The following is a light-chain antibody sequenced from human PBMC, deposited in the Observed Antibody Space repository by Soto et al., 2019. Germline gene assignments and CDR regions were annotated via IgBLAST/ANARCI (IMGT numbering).Light chain of an antibody. CDR2: LGS. J-gene: IGKJ5*01. CDR1: QILLHSNGYNY. CDR3: MQSLQDVT. V-gene: IGKV2-28*01. Sequence: IVMTQSPLSLPVTPGEPSSISCRSSQILLHSNGYNYLDWYLQKPGQSPKXLIYLGSNRAPGVPDRFSGSGSGTDFKLKISRVEAEDVGVYDCMQSLQDVTFGQGTRLEIK.